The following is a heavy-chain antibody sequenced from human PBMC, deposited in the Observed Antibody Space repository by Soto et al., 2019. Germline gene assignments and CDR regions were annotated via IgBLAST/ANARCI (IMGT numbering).Heavy chain of an antibody. CDR3: ARDFYSIFGIFDY. Sequence: GGSLRLSCAASGFAFSSYWIIFVRHAPGKGLEWVANIKQDGSEKYYADSVKGRFTISRDNAKNSLYLQMNSLRAEDTAVYYCARDFYSIFGIFDYWGQGTLVTVSS. D-gene: IGHD3-3*01. CDR1: GFAFSSYW. CDR2: IKQDGSEK. V-gene: IGHV3-7*01. J-gene: IGHJ4*02.